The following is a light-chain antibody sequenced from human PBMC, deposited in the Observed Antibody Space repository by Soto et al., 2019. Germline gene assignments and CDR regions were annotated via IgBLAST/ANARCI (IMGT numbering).Light chain of an antibody. V-gene: IGLV2-14*01. Sequence: QSVLTQPASVSGSPGQSITISCTGTSSDVGDNNSVSWYQQHPGKAPKLMIYDVTHRPSGISNRFSGSKSGNTASLTISGLQAEDEADYYCSSYTSSSTLYVFGTGTKLTVL. CDR1: SSDVGDNNS. CDR3: SSYTSSSTLYV. CDR2: DVT. J-gene: IGLJ1*01.